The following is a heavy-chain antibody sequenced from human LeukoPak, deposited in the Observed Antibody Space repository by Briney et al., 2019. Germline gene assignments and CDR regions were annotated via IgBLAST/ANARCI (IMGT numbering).Heavy chain of an antibody. V-gene: IGHV3-23*01. CDR3: AKDSYGDYPGAPTGYNWFDP. Sequence: GGSLTLPYGVSGHLHSIYDVRGARGARGKGWEGVSDISGSGGHTHYTDSVKRRLTISRDNSKNTLYLQMNSLRAEDTAVYYCAKDSYGDYPGAPTGYNWFDPWGQGTLVTVSS. CDR1: GHLHSIYD. J-gene: IGHJ5*02. CDR2: ISGSGGHT. D-gene: IGHD4-17*01.